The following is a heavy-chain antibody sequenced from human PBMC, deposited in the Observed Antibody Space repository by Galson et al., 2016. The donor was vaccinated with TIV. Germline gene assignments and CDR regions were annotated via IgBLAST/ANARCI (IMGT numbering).Heavy chain of an antibody. V-gene: IGHV4-39*01. Sequence: LSLTCTVSGGSISRSHYYWGWIRQPPGKGLIWIASLYYGGGTYYNPSLKGRVTISVDTSTNQFSLKVSSVTATYTAVYYCARHDPGLPPLLLWGQGTMVTVSS. D-gene: IGHD3-16*01. CDR1: GGSISRSHYY. J-gene: IGHJ3*01. CDR2: LYYGGGT. CDR3: ARHDPGLPPLLL.